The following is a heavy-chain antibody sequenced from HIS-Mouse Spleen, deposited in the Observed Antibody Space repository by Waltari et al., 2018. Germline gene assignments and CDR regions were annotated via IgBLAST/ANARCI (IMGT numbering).Heavy chain of an antibody. CDR3: ARDSGSYSFWYFDL. D-gene: IGHD1-26*01. Sequence: QVQLVQSGAGVKKPGSSVKFSCKASGGTFSSYAISWVRQAPGQGLEWMGGIIPIFGTANYAQKFQGRVTITADESTSTAYMELSSLRSEDTAVYYCARDSGSYSFWYFDLWGRGTLVTVSS. V-gene: IGHV1-69*01. CDR2: IIPIFGTA. CDR1: GGTFSSYA. J-gene: IGHJ2*01.